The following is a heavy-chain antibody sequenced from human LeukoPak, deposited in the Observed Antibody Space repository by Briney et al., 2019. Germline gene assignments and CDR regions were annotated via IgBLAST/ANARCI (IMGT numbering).Heavy chain of an antibody. D-gene: IGHD3-10*01. Sequence: SETLCLTCAVYGGSFSGYYWSWIRQPPGKGLEWIGEINHSGSTNYNPSLKSRVTISVDTSKNQFSLKLSSVTAADTAVYYCARGQPPGGYWGQGNLVTVSS. V-gene: IGHV4-34*01. CDR2: INHSGST. J-gene: IGHJ4*02. CDR3: ARGQPPGGY. CDR1: GGSFSGYY.